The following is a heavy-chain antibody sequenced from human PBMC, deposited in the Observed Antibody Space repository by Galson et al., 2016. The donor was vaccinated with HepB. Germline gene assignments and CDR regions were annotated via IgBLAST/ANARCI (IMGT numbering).Heavy chain of an antibody. CDR2: INPSGGTT. CDR3: ARGSPIIAAGELFFDY. V-gene: IGHV1-46*01. D-gene: IGHD6-13*01. J-gene: IGHJ4*02. CDR1: GYTFTSFY. Sequence: SVKVSCKASGYTFTSFYIHWVRQAPGQGLEWMGIINPSGGTTRHPQKFQGRVTMTRDTSTSIVYMELSSVSSEDTAVYYCARGSPIIAAGELFFDYWGQGTLVTVSS.